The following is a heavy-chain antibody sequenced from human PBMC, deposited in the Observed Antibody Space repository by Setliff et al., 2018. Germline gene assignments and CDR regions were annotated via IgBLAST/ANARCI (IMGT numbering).Heavy chain of an antibody. D-gene: IGHD3-3*01. Sequence: GESLKISCKGSGYTFTNYWIGWVHQMPGKGLEWMGIIYPGDSDTRYSPSFQGQVTISADKSISIAYLQWGSLKASDTAMYYCARQAISGSDAFDIWGQGTLVTVSS. CDR3: ARQAISGSDAFDI. CDR2: IYPGDSDT. CDR1: GYTFTNYW. J-gene: IGHJ3*02. V-gene: IGHV5-51*07.